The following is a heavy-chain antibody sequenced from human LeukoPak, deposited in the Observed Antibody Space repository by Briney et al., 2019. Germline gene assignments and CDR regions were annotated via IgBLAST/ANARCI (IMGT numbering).Heavy chain of an antibody. V-gene: IGHV2-5*01. CDR1: GFSLRTSGVG. CDR3: ARSRVADGYFDS. J-gene: IGHJ4*02. CDR2: IYWNDDK. D-gene: IGHD6-13*01. Sequence: KKSGPTLVNPTPTLTLTCTFSGFSLRTSGVGVGWIRQPPGKALEWLALIYWNDDKRYKSSLKSRLTIAKDTSKNQVVLTMTNVDLVDTATYYCARSRVADGYFDSWGQGTLVTVSS.